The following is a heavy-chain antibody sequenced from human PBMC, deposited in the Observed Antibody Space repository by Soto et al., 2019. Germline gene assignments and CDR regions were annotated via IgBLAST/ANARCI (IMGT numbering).Heavy chain of an antibody. D-gene: IGHD5-12*01. V-gene: IGHV4-34*01. CDR2: INHSGSP. CDR3: ARVSGYASD. Sequence: SETLSLTCAVYGGSVSGYYWSWIRQPPGKGLEWIGEINHSGSPNYNPSLKSRVTISVDTSKNQFSLKLSSVTAADTAVYYCARVSGYASDWGQGTLVTVSS. J-gene: IGHJ4*02. CDR1: GGSVSGYY.